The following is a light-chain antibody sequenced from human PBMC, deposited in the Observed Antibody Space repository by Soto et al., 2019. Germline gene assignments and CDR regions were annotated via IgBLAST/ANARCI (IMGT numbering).Light chain of an antibody. CDR2: EVS. Sequence: QSALTQPASVSGSPGQSITISCSGTSGDVGGYNYVSWYQQNPGRAPKLMMYEVSNRPLGISDRFYGSKSGNTASLTISGLQAEDEADYYCSSYTSTNTLVFGGGTKLTVL. V-gene: IGLV2-14*01. J-gene: IGLJ2*01. CDR1: SGDVGGYNY. CDR3: SSYTSTNTLV.